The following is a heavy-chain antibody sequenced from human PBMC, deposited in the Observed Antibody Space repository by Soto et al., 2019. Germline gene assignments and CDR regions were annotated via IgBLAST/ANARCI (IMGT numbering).Heavy chain of an antibody. D-gene: IGHD1-26*01. V-gene: IGHV3-23*01. CDR1: GFTFSSYA. Sequence: GGSLRLSCAASGFTFSSYAMSWVRQAPGKGLEWVSDISGSGVTTHYADSVKGRFTISRDNSQNTLDLQMNSLRAEDTAVYYCAKDRLGAITSNWFDPWGQGTLVTVSS. CDR3: AKDRLGAITSNWFDP. J-gene: IGHJ5*02. CDR2: ISGSGVTT.